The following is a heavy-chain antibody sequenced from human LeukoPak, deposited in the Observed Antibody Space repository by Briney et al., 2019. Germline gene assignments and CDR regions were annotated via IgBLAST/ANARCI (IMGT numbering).Heavy chain of an antibody. CDR1: GFSLITSGEG. Sequence: GPTLVNPTQTLTLTCTFSGFSLITSGEGVGWIRQPPGKALEWLPFNYWNDDKRYSPSLKSRLTITKDTSKNQVVLTMTNMDPVDTATYYCAHSTYDSTGYYYFDSWGQGTLVTVSS. CDR2: NYWNDDK. D-gene: IGHD3-22*01. V-gene: IGHV2-5*01. J-gene: IGHJ4*02. CDR3: AHSTYDSTGYYYFDS.